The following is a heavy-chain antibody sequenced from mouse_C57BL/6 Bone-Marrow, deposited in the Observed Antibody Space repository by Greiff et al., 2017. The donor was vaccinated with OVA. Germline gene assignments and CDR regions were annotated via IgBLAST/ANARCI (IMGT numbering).Heavy chain of an antibody. CDR3: ARSLVAWFAY. CDR1: GYSFTSYY. V-gene: IGHV1-66*01. J-gene: IGHJ3*01. CDR2: IYPGSGNT. Sequence: VQVVESGPELVKPGASVKISCKASGYSFTSYYIHWVKQRPGQGLEWIGWIYPGSGNTKYNEKFKGKATLTADTSSSTAYMQLSSLTSEDSAVYYCARSLVAWFAYWGQGTLVTVSA.